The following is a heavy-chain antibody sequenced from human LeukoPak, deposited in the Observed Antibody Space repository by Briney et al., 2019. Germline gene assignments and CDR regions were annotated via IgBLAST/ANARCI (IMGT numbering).Heavy chain of an antibody. CDR3: ARVHADRGGPGYFDY. CDR2: IYSGGST. CDR1: GFTVSSNY. D-gene: IGHD3-10*01. V-gene: IGHV3-53*01. J-gene: IGHJ4*02. Sequence: PGGSLRLSCAASGFTVSSNYMSWLRQAPGKGLEWVSVIYSGGSTYYADSVKGRFPISRDNSKNTLYLQMNSLRAEDTAVYYCARVHADRGGPGYFDYWGQGTLVTVSS.